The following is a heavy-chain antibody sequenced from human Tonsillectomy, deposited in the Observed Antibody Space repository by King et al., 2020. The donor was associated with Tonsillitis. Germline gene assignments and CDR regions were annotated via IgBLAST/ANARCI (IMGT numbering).Heavy chain of an antibody. CDR1: GFTFSSYW. J-gene: IGHJ6*02. V-gene: IGHV3-74*02. CDR3: TRGQLWSGSLHGMDV. CDR2: INSDGSSS. D-gene: IGHD3-3*01. Sequence: EVQLVESGGGLVQPGGSLRLSCAASGFTFSSYWMHWVRQAPGKGLVWVSLINSDGSSSGYADSVKGRFTISRDNAKNTLYLQMNSLRAEDTAVYYCTRGQLWSGSLHGMDVWGQGTTVTVS.